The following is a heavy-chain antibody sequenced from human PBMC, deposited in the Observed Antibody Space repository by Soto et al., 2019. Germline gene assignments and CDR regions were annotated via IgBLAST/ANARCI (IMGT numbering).Heavy chain of an antibody. J-gene: IGHJ6*02. D-gene: IGHD3-3*01. CDR2: ISSSGSTI. V-gene: IGHV3-48*03. Sequence: SGGSLRLSCAASGFTFSSYEMNWVRQAPGKGLEWVSYISSSGSTIYYADSVKGRFTISRDNAKNSLYLQMNSLRAEDTAVYYCARARVDFWKSGMDVWGQGTTVTVSS. CDR3: ARARVDFWKSGMDV. CDR1: GFTFSSYE.